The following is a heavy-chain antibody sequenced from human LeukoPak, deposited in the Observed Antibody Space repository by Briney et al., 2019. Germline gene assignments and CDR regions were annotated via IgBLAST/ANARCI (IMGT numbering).Heavy chain of an antibody. J-gene: IGHJ4*02. D-gene: IGHD6-19*01. V-gene: IGHV1-24*01. CDR3: ATGGYEQWLVHY. CDR1: GYTLTELS. CDR2: FDPEDGET. Sequence: ASVKVSCKVSGYTLTELSMHWVRQAPGKGLEWMGGFDPEDGETIYAQKFQGRVTMTEDTSTDTAYMELSSLRSEDTAVYYCATGGYEQWLVHYWGQGTLVTVSS.